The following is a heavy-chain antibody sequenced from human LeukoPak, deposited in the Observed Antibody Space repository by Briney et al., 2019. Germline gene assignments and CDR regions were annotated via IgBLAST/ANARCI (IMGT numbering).Heavy chain of an antibody. J-gene: IGHJ4*02. Sequence: GGSLRLSCAASGFTINTYSMNWVRQAPGKGLEWISYIGGSTGTIFYADSVKGRFTISRDNAKNSLYLQMNSLRAEDTAVYYCASETGTAFYWGQGTLVTVSS. V-gene: IGHV3-48*01. D-gene: IGHD1-1*01. CDR2: IGGSTGTI. CDR1: GFTINTYS. CDR3: ASETGTAFY.